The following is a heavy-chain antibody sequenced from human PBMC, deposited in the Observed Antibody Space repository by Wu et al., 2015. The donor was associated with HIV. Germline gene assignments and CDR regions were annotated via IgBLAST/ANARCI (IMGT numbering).Heavy chain of an antibody. CDR2: INTNSGGT. D-gene: IGHD1-1*01. J-gene: IGHJ4*02. CDR3: ARDRTSRGEIDF. CDR1: GYNFDDHY. Sequence: QVQLVQSESEVQKPGASVKVSCKISGYNFDDHYIHWVRQAPGQAPGRGLEWLGWINTNSGGTKFAQKFLGRVTMTRDASVTEVHMQLDSLTSEDTAIYYCARDRTSRGEIDFWGQGTLVTVSS. V-gene: IGHV1-2*02.